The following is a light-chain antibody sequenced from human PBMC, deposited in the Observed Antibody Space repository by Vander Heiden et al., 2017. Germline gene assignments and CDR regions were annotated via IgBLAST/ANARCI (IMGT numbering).Light chain of an antibody. CDR1: DSPLHRSGYNY. J-gene: IGKJ1*01. V-gene: IGKV2-28*01. CDR2: LGS. Sequence: DIVKTQSPLSVPVTPGEPPHISSGTPDSPLHRSGYNYLDWYLQKPGQSPQLLIYLGSNRASGVPDRFSGSGSGTNFTLKISRVEAEYVGVYYCMQALQTPKTFGQGTRVEIK. CDR3: MQALQTPKT.